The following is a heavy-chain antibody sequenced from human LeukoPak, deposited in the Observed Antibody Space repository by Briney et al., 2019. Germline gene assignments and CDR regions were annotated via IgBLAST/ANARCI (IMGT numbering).Heavy chain of an antibody. CDR3: AREFSSGWLGYFDY. Sequence: SETLSLTCAVYGGSFSGYYWSWIRQPPGKGLEWIGYIYYSGSTNYNPSLKSRVTVSVDTSKNQFSLNLSSVTAADTAVYYCAREFSSGWLGYFDYWGQGTLVTVSS. CDR2: IYYSGST. CDR1: GGSFSGYY. J-gene: IGHJ4*02. D-gene: IGHD6-19*01. V-gene: IGHV4-59*01.